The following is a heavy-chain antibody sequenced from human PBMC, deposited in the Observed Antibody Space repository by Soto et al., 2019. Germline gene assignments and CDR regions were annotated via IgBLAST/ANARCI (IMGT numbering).Heavy chain of an antibody. CDR3: ASTKYDSSAYYYWYLGL. CDR2: IIPIFGTA. V-gene: IGHV1-69*06. D-gene: IGHD3-22*01. CDR1: EDTFRNYA. J-gene: IGHJ2*01. Sequence: QVELVQSGAEVKKPGSSVKVSCQASEDTFRNYAISWVRQAPGQGLEWMGGIIPIFGTANYAQKFQGRVTITADRSANTVSLELSSLSSEDTAVYYCASTKYDSSAYYYWYLGLWGRGTLVTVSS.